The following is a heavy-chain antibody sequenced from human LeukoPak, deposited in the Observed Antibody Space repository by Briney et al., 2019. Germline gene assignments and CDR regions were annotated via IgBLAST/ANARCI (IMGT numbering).Heavy chain of an antibody. Sequence: PGGSLRLSCAASGFTFSSYAMSWVRQAPGKGLEWVSAISGSGGSTYYADSVKGRFTISRDNAKNSLYLQMNSLRAEDTAVYYCARDLYYGSGNRYWGQGTLVTVSS. J-gene: IGHJ4*02. CDR1: GFTFSSYA. CDR2: ISGSGGST. CDR3: ARDLYYGSGNRY. V-gene: IGHV3-23*01. D-gene: IGHD3-10*01.